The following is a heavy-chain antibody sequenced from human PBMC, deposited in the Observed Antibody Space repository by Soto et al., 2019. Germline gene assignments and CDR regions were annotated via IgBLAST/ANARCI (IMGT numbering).Heavy chain of an antibody. CDR1: GFSFGSYA. J-gene: IGHJ4*02. CDR3: ARWSYLDY. CDR2: ISGSDGKT. Sequence: ALRLSCAASGFSFGSYALSWVRQAPGKGLEWVSTISGSDGKTFYADSVKGRFSISRDTSQSTLYLQMNSLRADDTAMYYCARWSYLDYWGQGTRVTVSS. V-gene: IGHV3-23*01. D-gene: IGHD3-3*01.